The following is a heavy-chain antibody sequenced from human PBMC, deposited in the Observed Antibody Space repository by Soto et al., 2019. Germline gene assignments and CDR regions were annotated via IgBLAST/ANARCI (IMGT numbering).Heavy chain of an antibody. Sequence: PSETLSLTCTVSGGSINRGDYYWRWIRQPPGKGLEWIGYIYYSGSTSYNPSLKSRVIMSVDTSKNEFSLRLSSVTAADTAVYYCARDQTSGASGHHWFDRWGQGTLVTVSS. J-gene: IGHJ5*02. D-gene: IGHD3-10*01. CDR2: IYYSGST. CDR1: GGSINRGDYY. V-gene: IGHV4-30-4*01. CDR3: ARDQTSGASGHHWFDR.